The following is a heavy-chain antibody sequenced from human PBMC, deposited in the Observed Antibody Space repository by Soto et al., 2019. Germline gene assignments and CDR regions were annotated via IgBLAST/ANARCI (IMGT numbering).Heavy chain of an antibody. CDR3: AVTSIAATRYFDY. J-gene: IGHJ4*02. CDR2: IIPVFATT. CDR1: GGTFSNFA. D-gene: IGHD6-6*01. V-gene: IGHV1-69*01. Sequence: QVQLVQSGAEVKKPGSSMKVSCKASGGTFSNFAISWVRQAPGQGLEWMGGIIPVFATTNYAQKFQGRVTITADESTSTAYMELSSLRSEDTAVYYCAVTSIAATRYFDYWGLGTLVTVSS.